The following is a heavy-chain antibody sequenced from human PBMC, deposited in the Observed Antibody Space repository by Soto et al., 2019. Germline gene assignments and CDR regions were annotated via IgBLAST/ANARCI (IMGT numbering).Heavy chain of an antibody. CDR3: AKDVGDSDGMDV. J-gene: IGHJ6*02. CDR2: ISYDGSNE. V-gene: IGHV3-30*18. Sequence: QVQLVESGGGVVQPGRSLRLSCAASGFTFSSYGMHWVRQAPGKGLEWVAVISYDGSNEYYADSVKGRFTISRDNSKNTLYLQMNRLRAEDTAVYYCAKDVGDSDGMDVWGQGTTVTVSS. D-gene: IGHD4-17*01. CDR1: GFTFSSYG.